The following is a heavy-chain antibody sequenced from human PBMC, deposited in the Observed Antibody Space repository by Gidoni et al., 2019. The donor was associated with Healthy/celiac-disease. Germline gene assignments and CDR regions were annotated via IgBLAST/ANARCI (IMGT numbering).Heavy chain of an antibody. D-gene: IGHD1-26*01. V-gene: IGHV1-69*06. CDR1: VGTFSSYA. Sequence: QVHLVQSGAEVKKPGSSLKVSCKASVGTFSSYAISWVRQAPGQGLEWMGGIIPIFGTANYAQKFQGRVTITADKSTSTAYMELSSLRSEDTAVYYCANLVGATGYDLWGRGTLVTVSS. CDR2: IIPIFGTA. J-gene: IGHJ2*01. CDR3: ANLVGATGYDL.